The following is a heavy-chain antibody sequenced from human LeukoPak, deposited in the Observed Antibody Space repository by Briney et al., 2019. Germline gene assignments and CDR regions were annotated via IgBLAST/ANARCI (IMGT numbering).Heavy chain of an antibody. Sequence: PGGSLRLSCAASGFTFDDYAMHWVRQAPGKGLEWVSGISWNSGSIGYADSAKGRFTISRDNAKNSLYLQMNSLRAEDTALYYCAKAYYYDSSGPLYFDYWGQGTLVTVSS. CDR2: ISWNSGSI. V-gene: IGHV3-9*01. CDR3: AKAYYYDSSGPLYFDY. D-gene: IGHD3-22*01. J-gene: IGHJ4*02. CDR1: GFTFDDYA.